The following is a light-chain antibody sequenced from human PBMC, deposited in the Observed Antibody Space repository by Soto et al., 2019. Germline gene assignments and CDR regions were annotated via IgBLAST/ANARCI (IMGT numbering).Light chain of an antibody. CDR3: QNYNSAPLT. Sequence: DIQMTQSPSSLSASVGDRVTITCRASQDISNSLAWYQQKPGEVPKVLIYATSILQSGVPARFSGSGSGTDFTLHISSLQPEDVATYYCQNYNSAPLTFGGGTKVEI. CDR1: QDISNS. J-gene: IGKJ4*01. CDR2: ATS. V-gene: IGKV1-27*01.